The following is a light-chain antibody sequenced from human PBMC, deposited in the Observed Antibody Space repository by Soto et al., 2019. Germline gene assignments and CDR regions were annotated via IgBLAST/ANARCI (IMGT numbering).Light chain of an antibody. CDR3: QQRNNWPPVYT. Sequence: IVLTQSPVTLSLSPGERATLSCRASQSIKTYLAWYHQRPGQSPRLLIYDVSTRAAGIPARFSGSGSGTDFTLTISSLGPEDFGVYFCQQRNNWPPVYTFGQGTKLEIK. CDR2: DVS. V-gene: IGKV3-11*01. J-gene: IGKJ2*01. CDR1: QSIKTY.